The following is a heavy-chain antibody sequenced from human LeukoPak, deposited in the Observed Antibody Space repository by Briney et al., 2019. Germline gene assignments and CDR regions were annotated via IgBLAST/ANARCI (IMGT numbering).Heavy chain of an antibody. D-gene: IGHD5-24*01. CDR3: ARDGGDGHNFYY. J-gene: IGHJ4*02. CDR2: IWYDGSNK. Sequence: PGGSLRLSCAASGFTFSSYGMHWVRQAPGKGLEWVAVIWYDGSNKYYADSVKGRFTISRDNSKNTLYLQMNSLRAEDTAVYYCARDGGDGHNFYYWGQGTLVTVSS. V-gene: IGHV3-33*01. CDR1: GFTFSSYG.